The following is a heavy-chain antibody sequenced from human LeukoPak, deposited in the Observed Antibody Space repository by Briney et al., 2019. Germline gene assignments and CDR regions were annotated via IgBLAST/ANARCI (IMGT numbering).Heavy chain of an antibody. D-gene: IGHD1-26*01. CDR3: AGTRWEQNNWFDP. CDR1: GGSFSGYY. CDR2: INHSGST. V-gene: IGHV4-34*01. J-gene: IGHJ5*02. Sequence: PSETLSLTCAVYGGSFSGYYWSWIRQPPGKGLEWIGEINHSGSTNYNPSLKSRVTISVDTSKNQFSLKLSSVTAADTAVYYCAGTRWEQNNWFDPWGQGTLVTVSS.